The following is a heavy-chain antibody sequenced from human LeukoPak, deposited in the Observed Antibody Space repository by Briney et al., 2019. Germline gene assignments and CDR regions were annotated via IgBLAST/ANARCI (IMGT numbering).Heavy chain of an antibody. J-gene: IGHJ5*02. CDR2: IYTSGST. CDR1: GGSISSYY. CDR3: ARTLAYYDFWSGYYLGWFDP. D-gene: IGHD3-3*01. V-gene: IGHV4-4*09. Sequence: SETLSLTCTVSGGSISSYYWSWIRQPPGTGLEWIGYIYTSGSTNYNPSLKSRVTISVDTSKNQFSLKLSSATAADTAVYYCARTLAYYDFWSGYYLGWFDPWGQGTLVTVSS.